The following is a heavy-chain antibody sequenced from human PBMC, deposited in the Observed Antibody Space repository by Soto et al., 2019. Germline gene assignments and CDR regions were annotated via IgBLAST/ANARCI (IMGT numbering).Heavy chain of an antibody. CDR3: ARAVSAAAGSYYFDY. V-gene: IGHV1-18*01. D-gene: IGHD6-13*01. Sequence: QKLQGRVTMTTDTSTSTAYMELRSLRSDDTAVYYCARAVSAAAGSYYFDYWGQGTLVTVFS. J-gene: IGHJ4*02.